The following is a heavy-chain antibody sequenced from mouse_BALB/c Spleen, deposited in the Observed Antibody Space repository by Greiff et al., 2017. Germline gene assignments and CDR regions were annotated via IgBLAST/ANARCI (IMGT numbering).Heavy chain of an antibody. CDR3: ARHLYYDYDGSMDY. V-gene: IGHV2-6-2*01. CDR2: IWSDGST. J-gene: IGHJ4*01. D-gene: IGHD2-4*01. Sequence: QVQLQQSGPDLVAPSQSLSITCTVSGFSLTSYGVHWVRQPPGKGLEWLVVIWSDGSTTYNSALKSRLSISKDNSKSQVFLKMNSLQTDDTAMYYCARHLYYDYDGSMDYWGQGTSVTVSS. CDR1: GFSLTSYG.